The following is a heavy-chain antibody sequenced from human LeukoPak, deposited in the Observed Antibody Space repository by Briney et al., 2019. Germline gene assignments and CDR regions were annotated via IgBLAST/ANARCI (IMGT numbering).Heavy chain of an antibody. CDR3: AKPPCSNCMYYYGMDV. D-gene: IGHD4-11*01. Sequence: GGSLRLSCAASGFTFSSYAMSWVRQAPGKGLEWVSAISGSGGSTYYADSVKGRFTISRDNSKNTLYLQMNSLRAEDTGVYYCAKPPCSNCMYYYGMDVWGQGTTVSVSS. V-gene: IGHV3-23*01. J-gene: IGHJ6*01. CDR1: GFTFSSYA. CDR2: ISGSGGST.